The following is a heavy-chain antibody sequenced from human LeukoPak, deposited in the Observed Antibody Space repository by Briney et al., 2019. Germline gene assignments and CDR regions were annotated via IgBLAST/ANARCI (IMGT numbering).Heavy chain of an antibody. D-gene: IGHD3-22*01. CDR3: ARESDYYDSWSDI. V-gene: IGHV1-69*04. J-gene: IGHJ3*02. CDR2: IIPILGIT. Sequence: SVKVSCKASGYTFTSYDINRVRQAPGQGLEWMGRIIPILGITNYAQKFQGRVTIIADTSTSTAYMELSSLRSEDTAVYYCARESDYYDSWSDIWGQGTMVTVSS. CDR1: GYTFTSYD.